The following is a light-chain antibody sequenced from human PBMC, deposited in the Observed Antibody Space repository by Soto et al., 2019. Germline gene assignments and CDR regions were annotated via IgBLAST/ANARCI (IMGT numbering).Light chain of an antibody. Sequence: ETSLTQSPGTLSLSPGERATLSCRASQSVSSNYLAWYQQKPGQAPRLLIYRASSRATGIPDRFRGSGSGTDFTLTISRLEPEDFAVYYCQKYGNSPPETVGQGKRLEIK. CDR3: QKYGNSPPET. CDR2: RAS. CDR1: QSVSSNY. V-gene: IGKV3-20*01. J-gene: IGKJ5*01.